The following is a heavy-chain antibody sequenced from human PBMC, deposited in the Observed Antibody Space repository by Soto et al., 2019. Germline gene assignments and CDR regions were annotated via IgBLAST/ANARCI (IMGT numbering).Heavy chain of an antibody. D-gene: IGHD6-19*01. Sequence: GGSLRLCCAASGFTLSSYRMHWVRQAPRKRLEWVSYISGSGGTIYYADSVKGRFTISRDNAKNSLSVQMNSLRDEDTAVYFCARETGLRSSGWSYYFDFWGQGTRVTVSS. CDR2: ISGSGGTI. V-gene: IGHV3-48*02. CDR3: ARETGLRSSGWSYYFDF. CDR1: GFTLSSYR. J-gene: IGHJ4*02.